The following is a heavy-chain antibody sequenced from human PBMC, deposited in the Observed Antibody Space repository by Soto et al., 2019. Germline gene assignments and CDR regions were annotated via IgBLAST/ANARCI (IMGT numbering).Heavy chain of an antibody. CDR3: SRGRYCTRSCCNTWPSDHYRTDV. V-gene: IGHV4-30-2*01. J-gene: IGHJ1*01. CDR2: IYHSGST. D-gene: IGHD2-2*02. Sequence: PSETLSLTCAVSGGSISSGGYSWSWIRQPPGKGLEWIGYIYHSGSTYYNPSLKSRVTISVDRSKNQFSLKLSSVTAADTAVYYCSRGRYCTRSCCNTWPSDHYRTDVWGPGTLVT. CDR1: GGSISSGGYS.